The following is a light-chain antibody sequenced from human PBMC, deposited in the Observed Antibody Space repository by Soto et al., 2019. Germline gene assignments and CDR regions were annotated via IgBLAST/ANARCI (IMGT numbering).Light chain of an antibody. J-gene: IGKJ1*01. CDR2: GSS. CDR1: QSISSNY. V-gene: IGKV3-20*01. CDR3: QQYNSYSWT. Sequence: EIVLTQSPGTLSLSPGERATLSCWASQSISSNYLAWYQQKPGQPPRLLISGSSIRATGIPKRFSGSASGTNFTLTISSLQPDDFATYYCQQYNSYSWTFGQGTKVDIK.